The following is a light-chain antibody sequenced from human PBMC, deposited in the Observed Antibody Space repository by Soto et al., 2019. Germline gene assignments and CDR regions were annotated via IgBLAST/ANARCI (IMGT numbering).Light chain of an antibody. V-gene: IGKV3-15*01. CDR1: QSVSSK. J-gene: IGKJ4*01. CDR3: QQYSNWPLT. CDR2: GAS. Sequence: EIVMTQSPATLSVSPGERATLSCRASQSVSSKLAWYQQKPGQAPRLLIYGASTRATDIPARISGSGSGTEFTLLISCLQSEDFGVYYCQQYSNWPLTFGGGTKVEIK.